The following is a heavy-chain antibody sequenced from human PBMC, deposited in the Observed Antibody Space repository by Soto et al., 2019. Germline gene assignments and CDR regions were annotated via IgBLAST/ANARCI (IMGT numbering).Heavy chain of an antibody. V-gene: IGHV4-4*07. CDR1: GGSISSYY. CDR3: ARDGAYYDFWSGPRNYYYYYGMDV. J-gene: IGHJ6*02. D-gene: IGHD3-3*01. Sequence: SETQSLTWTVAGGSISSYYWSWIRQPAGKGLEWIGRIYTSVSTNYNPSLKSRVTMSVDTSKNQFSLKLSSVTAADTAVYYCARDGAYYDFWSGPRNYYYYYGMDVWGQGTTVTVSS. CDR2: IYTSVST.